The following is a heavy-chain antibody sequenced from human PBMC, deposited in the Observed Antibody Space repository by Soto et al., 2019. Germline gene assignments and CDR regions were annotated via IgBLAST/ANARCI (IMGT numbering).Heavy chain of an antibody. Sequence: GGSLRLSCAASGFTFSSYWMHWVRQAPGKGLVWVSRINSDGRSTSYADSVKGRFTISRDNAKNTLYLQMNSLRAEDTAVYYCARDLKEEAYDFWSGYYTQLDYWGQGTLVTVSS. CDR1: GFTFSSYW. V-gene: IGHV3-74*01. D-gene: IGHD3-3*01. CDR3: ARDLKEEAYDFWSGYYTQLDY. J-gene: IGHJ4*02. CDR2: INSDGRST.